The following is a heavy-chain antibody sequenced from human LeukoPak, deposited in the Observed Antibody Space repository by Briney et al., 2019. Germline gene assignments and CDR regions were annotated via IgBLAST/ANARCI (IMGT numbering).Heavy chain of an antibody. CDR1: GDSINNYY. V-gene: IGHV4-59*01. J-gene: IGHJ3*02. CDR3: ARGPPDCSSTSCYAFDAFDI. D-gene: IGHD2-2*01. Sequence: SETLSLTCTISGDSINNYYWSWIRQPPGKGLEWIGYIYYSGSTNYNPSLKSRVTISVDTSKNQFSLKLASVTAADTAVYYCARGPPDCSSTSCYAFDAFDIWGQGTMVTVSS. CDR2: IYYSGST.